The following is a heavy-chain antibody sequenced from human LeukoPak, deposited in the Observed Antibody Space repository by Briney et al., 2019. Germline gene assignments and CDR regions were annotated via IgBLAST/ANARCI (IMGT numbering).Heavy chain of an antibody. CDR1: GGSISSYY. V-gene: IGHV4-59*08. CDR2: IYYSGST. D-gene: IGHD6-19*01. J-gene: IGHJ6*02. Sequence: SETLSLTCTVSGGSISSYYWSWIRQPPGKGLEWIGYIYYSGSTNYNPSLKSRVTISVDTSKNQFSLKLSSVTAADTAVYYCARAIAVAGLYYYGMDAWGQGTTVTVSS. CDR3: ARAIAVAGLYYYGMDA.